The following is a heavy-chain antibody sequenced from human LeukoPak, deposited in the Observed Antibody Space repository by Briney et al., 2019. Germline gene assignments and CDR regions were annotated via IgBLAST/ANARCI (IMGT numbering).Heavy chain of an antibody. J-gene: IGHJ3*02. V-gene: IGHV4-4*07. CDR1: GGSLSSYY. Sequence: SETLSLTCTVSGGSLSSYYWSWIRQPAGKGLEWIGRIYTSGSTNYNPSLKSRVTMSVDTSKNQFSLKLSSVTAADTAVYYCAREGFNYDFWSGYYLGAFDIWGQGTMVTVSS. D-gene: IGHD3-3*01. CDR3: AREGFNYDFWSGYYLGAFDI. CDR2: IYTSGST.